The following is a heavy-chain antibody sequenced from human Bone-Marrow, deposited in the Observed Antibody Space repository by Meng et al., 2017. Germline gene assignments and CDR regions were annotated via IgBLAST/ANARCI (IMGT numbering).Heavy chain of an antibody. V-gene: IGHV4-59*01. J-gene: IGHJ3*02. CDR2: IYYSGST. Sequence: ESLKISCTVSGGSISSYYWSWIRQPPGKGLEWIGYIYYSGSTNYNPSLKSRVTISVDTSKNQFSLKLSSVTAADTAVYYCARLRNAFDIWGQGTMVTVSS. D-gene: IGHD5-12*01. CDR1: GGSISSYY. CDR3: ARLRNAFDI.